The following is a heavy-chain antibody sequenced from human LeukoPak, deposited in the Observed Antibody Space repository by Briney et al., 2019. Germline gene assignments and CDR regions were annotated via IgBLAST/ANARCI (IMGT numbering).Heavy chain of an antibody. J-gene: IGHJ4*02. CDR2: IRHDGSNK. CDR3: ANPRGGYCSSTNCYGYFFDY. V-gene: IGHV3-30*02. D-gene: IGHD2-2*01. CDR1: GFTFSSYS. Sequence: GGSLRLSCAASGFTFSSYSMNWVRQAPGKGLEWVSFIRHDGSNKYYADSVKGRFTISRDNSKNTLYLRMNSLRAEDTAVYYCANPRGGYCSSTNCYGYFFDYWGQGTLVTVSS.